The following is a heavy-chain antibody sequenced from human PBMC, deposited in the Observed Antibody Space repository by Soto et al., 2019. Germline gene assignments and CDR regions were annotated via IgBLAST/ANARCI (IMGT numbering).Heavy chain of an antibody. Sequence: QEQVVQSGPAMKEPGSSVKVSCRASGIMSSGYGFSWVRQAPGQGLEWVGRINPTLDSTQYAQKLQGRVSITVYKSTDTAYLEVTSLRLDDTAIYFCGTMKRARLDSWGRGTVVTVSS. CDR3: GTMKRARLDS. CDR1: GIMSSGYG. J-gene: IGHJ4*02. V-gene: IGHV1-69*09. CDR2: INPTLDST. D-gene: IGHD6-25*01.